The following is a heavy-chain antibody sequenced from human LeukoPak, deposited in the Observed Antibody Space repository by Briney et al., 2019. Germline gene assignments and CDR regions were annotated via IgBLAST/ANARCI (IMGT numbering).Heavy chain of an antibody. CDR3: AREIAD. D-gene: IGHD2-21*01. CDR2: IYSGGST. Sequence: GGSLRLSCAASGFTFRTYAMSWVRQAPGKGLEWVSVIYSGGSTYYADSVKGRFTISRDNSKNTLYLQMNSLRAEDTAVYYCAREIADWGQGTLVTVSS. CDR1: GFTFRTYA. V-gene: IGHV3-53*01. J-gene: IGHJ4*02.